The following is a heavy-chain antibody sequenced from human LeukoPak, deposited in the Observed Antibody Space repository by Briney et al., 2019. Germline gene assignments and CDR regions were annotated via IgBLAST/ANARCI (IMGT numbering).Heavy chain of an antibody. Sequence: PGGSLRLSCAASGFTFSSYAMHWVRQAPGKGLEWVAVISYDGSNKYYADSVKGRFTISRDNSKNTLYLQMNSLRAEDTAVYYCASAMDTAMVPFDYWGQGTLVTVSS. CDR2: ISYDGSNK. V-gene: IGHV3-30-3*01. J-gene: IGHJ4*02. CDR3: ASAMDTAMVPFDY. CDR1: GFTFSSYA. D-gene: IGHD5-18*01.